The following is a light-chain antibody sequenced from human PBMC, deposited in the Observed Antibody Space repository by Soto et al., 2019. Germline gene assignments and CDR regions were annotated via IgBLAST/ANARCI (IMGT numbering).Light chain of an antibody. V-gene: IGKV3-15*01. CDR2: GAS. J-gene: IGKJ3*01. CDR3: QQVNSYPPLT. Sequence: EIVMTQSPAILSVSPGERATLSCRASQSVSSNLAWYQQKPGQTPRLLIYGASTRATGIPARFSGSGSGTEFTLTISSLQSEDFATYYCQQVNSYPPLTFGPGTKVDIK. CDR1: QSVSSN.